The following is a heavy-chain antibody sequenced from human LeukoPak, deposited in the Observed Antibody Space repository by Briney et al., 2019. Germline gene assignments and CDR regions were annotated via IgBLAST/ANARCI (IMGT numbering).Heavy chain of an antibody. CDR3: ARQRENMVTNFGY. V-gene: IGHV3-23*01. CDR2: ISGSGGST. Sequence: GGSLRLSCAASGFTFSSYAMSWVRQAPGQGLEWVSAISGSGGSTYYADSVQGRFTISSDNSKNTLYVQMNSLRGEDTAVYYCARQRENMVTNFGYLGQGTL. D-gene: IGHD2-21*02. CDR1: GFTFSSYA. J-gene: IGHJ4*02.